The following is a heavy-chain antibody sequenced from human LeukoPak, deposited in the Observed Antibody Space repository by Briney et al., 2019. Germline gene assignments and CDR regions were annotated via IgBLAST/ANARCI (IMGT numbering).Heavy chain of an antibody. Sequence: GRSLRLSCAASGFTFSSYAMSWVRQAPGKGLEWVSAISGSGGSTYYADSVKGRFTISRDNSKNTLYLQMNSLRAEDTAVYYCANFETDQLLSNDYWGQGTLVTVSS. D-gene: IGHD2-2*01. V-gene: IGHV3-23*01. CDR2: ISGSGGST. CDR3: ANFETDQLLSNDY. J-gene: IGHJ4*02. CDR1: GFTFSSYA.